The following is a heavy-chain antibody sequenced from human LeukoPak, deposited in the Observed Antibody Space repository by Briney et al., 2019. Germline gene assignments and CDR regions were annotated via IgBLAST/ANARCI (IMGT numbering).Heavy chain of an antibody. Sequence: GGSLRLSCAASGFTFSSYAMSWVRQAPGKGLEWVSAISNSGGSTYYADSVKGRFTISRDNSKNTLYLQMNSLRVEDTAVYYCARAYGSGSDYAYWYFDLWGRGTLVTVSS. D-gene: IGHD3-10*01. V-gene: IGHV3-23*01. J-gene: IGHJ2*01. CDR1: GFTFSSYA. CDR3: ARAYGSGSDYAYWYFDL. CDR2: ISNSGGST.